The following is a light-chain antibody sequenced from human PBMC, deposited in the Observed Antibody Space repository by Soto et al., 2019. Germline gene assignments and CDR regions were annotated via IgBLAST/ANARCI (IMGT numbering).Light chain of an antibody. CDR2: GAS. CDR1: QNVNSD. Sequence: EIEMTQSPVTLSVSPGERATLSCRASQNVNSDLAWYQQKPGQAPRLLIYGASSRASGTPARFSGSGSGTQFSLTISSLQSEDFAVYYCKKYKNWPPWTFGKGTKVEIK. J-gene: IGKJ1*01. V-gene: IGKV3-15*01. CDR3: KKYKNWPPWT.